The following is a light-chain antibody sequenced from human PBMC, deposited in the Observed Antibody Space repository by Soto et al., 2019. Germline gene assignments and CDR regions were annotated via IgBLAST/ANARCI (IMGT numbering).Light chain of an antibody. CDR1: QSITSGY. J-gene: IGKJ2*01. Sequence: EIVLTQSPGTLSLSPGERATLSCRASQSITSGYLAWYQRKPGQAPRLLLYDTSSRATGVPDRFSGSGSGTDFTLTISRLEPEDFAVYYCQQYGNSPPNTFGQGTKLEIK. V-gene: IGKV3-20*01. CDR2: DTS. CDR3: QQYGNSPPNT.